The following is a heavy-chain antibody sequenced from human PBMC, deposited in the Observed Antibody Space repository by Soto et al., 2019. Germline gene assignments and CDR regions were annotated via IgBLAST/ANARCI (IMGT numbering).Heavy chain of an antibody. Sequence: GASVKVSCKASGYTFTSYYMHWVRQAPGQGLEWMGIINPSGGSTSYAQKFQGRVTMTRDTSTSTVYMELSSLRSEDTAVYYCARDYPAAGLTSYMDVWDKGTTVTVSS. CDR2: INPSGGST. D-gene: IGHD6-13*01. CDR1: GYTFTSYY. V-gene: IGHV1-46*03. CDR3: ARDYPAAGLTSYMDV. J-gene: IGHJ6*03.